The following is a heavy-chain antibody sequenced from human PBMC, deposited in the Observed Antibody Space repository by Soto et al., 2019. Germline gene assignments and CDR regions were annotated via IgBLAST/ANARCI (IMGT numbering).Heavy chain of an antibody. D-gene: IGHD4-17*01. V-gene: IGHV5-51*01. CDR1: RYSFTNYW. J-gene: IGHJ4*01. CDR3: ARWAEGVTTPHFDY. Sequence: GESLKISCKGSRYSFTNYWIGWVRQMPGKGLEWMGIIYPDDSDIRYSPSFQGQVTISADKSINTAYLQWSSLKASDTAMYYCARWAEGVTTPHFDYWGQGTLVTAPQ. CDR2: IYPDDSDI.